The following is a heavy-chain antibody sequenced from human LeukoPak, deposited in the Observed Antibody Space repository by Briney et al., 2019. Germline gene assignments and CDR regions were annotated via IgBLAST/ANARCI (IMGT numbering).Heavy chain of an antibody. V-gene: IGHV3-30*04. Sequence: GGSLRLSCAASGFTFSSYAMHWVRQAPGKGLEWVAVISYDGSNKYYADSVKGRFTISRDNSKNTLYLQMNSLRVEDTAVYYCARIKDDSGLDYWGQGTLVTVSS. D-gene: IGHD1-1*01. CDR3: ARIKDDSGLDY. CDR1: GFTFSSYA. J-gene: IGHJ4*02. CDR2: ISYDGSNK.